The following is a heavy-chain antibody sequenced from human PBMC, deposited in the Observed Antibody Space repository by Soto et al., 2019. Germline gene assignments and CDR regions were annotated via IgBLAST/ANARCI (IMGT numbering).Heavy chain of an antibody. D-gene: IGHD5-12*01. CDR3: ATDARVDIVATTTRYYYYGMDV. CDR2: IIPIFGTA. V-gene: IGHV1-69*13. CDR1: GGTFSSYA. J-gene: IGHJ6*02. Sequence: SEKVSCKASGGTFSSYAISWVRQAPGQGLEWMGGIIPIFGTANYAQKFQGRVTITADESTSTAYMELSSLRSEDTAVYYCATDARVDIVATTTRYYYYGMDVWGQGTTVTVSS.